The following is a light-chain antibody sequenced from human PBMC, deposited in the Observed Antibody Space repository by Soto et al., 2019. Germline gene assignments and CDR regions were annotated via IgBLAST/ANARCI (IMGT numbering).Light chain of an antibody. CDR3: CSYTRSITYV. CDR1: SSDVGGYNY. V-gene: IGLV2-14*01. J-gene: IGLJ1*01. CDR2: EVT. Sequence: QSALTQPASVSGSPGQSITISCTGTSSDVGGYNYVSWYQQHPGKAPKLMIYEVTNRPSGVSNRFSGSKSGNTASLTISGLQAEDEADYYCCSYTRSITYVFGTGTKVTVL.